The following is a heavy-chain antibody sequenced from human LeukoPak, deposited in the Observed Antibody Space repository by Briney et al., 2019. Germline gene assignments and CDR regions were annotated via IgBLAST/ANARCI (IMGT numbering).Heavy chain of an antibody. J-gene: IGHJ3*02. Sequence: QPSETLSLTCTVSGGSISSYYWSWVRQAPGKGLEWVSAISGSGGSTYYADSVKGRFTISRDNSKNALYLQINSLRAEDTAVYYCAKDIVWPGIAALRYQLIWGQGTMVTVSS. CDR2: ISGSGGST. D-gene: IGHD6-6*01. CDR3: AKDIVWPGIAALRYQLI. CDR1: GGSISSYY. V-gene: IGHV3-23*01.